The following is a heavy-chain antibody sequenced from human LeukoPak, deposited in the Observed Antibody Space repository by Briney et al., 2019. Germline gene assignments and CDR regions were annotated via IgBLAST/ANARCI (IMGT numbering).Heavy chain of an antibody. CDR1: GYTFTGYY. D-gene: IGHD5-24*01. J-gene: IGHJ4*02. CDR3: ARRDGDY. CDR2: INPNSGGT. V-gene: IGHV1-2*02. Sequence: ASVKVSCKASGYTFTGYYMHWVRQAPGQGLEWMGWINPNSGGTNYAQKFQGRVTMSVDTSKNQLSLKLTSVTAADTAVYYCARRDGDYWGQGTLVTVSS.